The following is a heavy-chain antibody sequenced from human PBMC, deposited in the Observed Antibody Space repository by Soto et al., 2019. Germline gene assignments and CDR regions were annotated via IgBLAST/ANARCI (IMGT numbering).Heavy chain of an antibody. D-gene: IGHD4-17*01. CDR1: GFTFSSYA. CDR3: ARETYGDYVGYFDP. J-gene: IGHJ5*02. CDR2: ISSSGSST. V-gene: IGHV3-23*01. Sequence: GGSLRFSCAAFGFTFSSYAMSWVRQAPGKGLEWVSAISSSGSSTYYADSVKGRFTISRDNSKNTLYLQMNSLRAEDTAVYYCARETYGDYVGYFDPWGQGIQVTVSS.